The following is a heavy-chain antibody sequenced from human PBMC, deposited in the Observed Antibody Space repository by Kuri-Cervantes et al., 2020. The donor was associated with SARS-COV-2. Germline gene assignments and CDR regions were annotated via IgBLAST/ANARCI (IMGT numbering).Heavy chain of an antibody. V-gene: IGHV1-18*01. CDR3: ARDPNYDSSGYYGLTLDY. CDR1: GYTFTSYG. Sequence: ASVKVSCKASGYTFTSYGISWVRQAPGQGLEWMGWISAYNGNTNYAQKLQGRVTMTTDTSTSTAYMEPRSLRSDDTAVYYCARDPNYDSSGYYGLTLDYWGQGTLVTVSS. CDR2: ISAYNGNT. J-gene: IGHJ4*02. D-gene: IGHD3-22*01.